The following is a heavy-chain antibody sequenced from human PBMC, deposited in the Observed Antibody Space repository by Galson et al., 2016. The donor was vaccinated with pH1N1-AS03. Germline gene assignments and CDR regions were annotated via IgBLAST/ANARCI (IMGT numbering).Heavy chain of an antibody. CDR2: ISFDGSED. D-gene: IGHD1-26*01. CDR3: ARDPSSGSYYERYY. CDR1: GFTFSNYA. J-gene: IGHJ4*02. Sequence: SLRLSCAASGFTFSNYAMNWVRQAPGKGLEWLAVISFDGSEDDYADSVRGRFSISRDNFKKTVHLQLSSLRTEDTAVYYCARDPSSGSYYERYYWGQGTLVAVSS. V-gene: IGHV3-30*03.